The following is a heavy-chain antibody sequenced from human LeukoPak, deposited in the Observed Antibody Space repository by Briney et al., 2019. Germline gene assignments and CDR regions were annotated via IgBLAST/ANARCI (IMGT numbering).Heavy chain of an antibody. V-gene: IGHV3-7*03. Sequence: GGSLRRSCASSGFTFSTYWMSWVRQAPGKGLQWVANINQDGSGKDYVDFLKGRFTISRDNTKNSLYLQMNSLRAEDTAVYYCARGYRYVVYWGQGTLVTVSS. CDR2: INQDGSGK. D-gene: IGHD6-13*01. CDR3: ARGYRYVVY. CDR1: GFTFSTYW. J-gene: IGHJ4*02.